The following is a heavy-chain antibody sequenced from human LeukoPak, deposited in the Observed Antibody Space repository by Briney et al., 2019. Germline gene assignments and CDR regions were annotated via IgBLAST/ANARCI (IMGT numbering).Heavy chain of an antibody. CDR2: IYPGDSDT. V-gene: IGHV5-51*01. CDR3: ARAYYCGGGSCKLEY. D-gene: IGHD2-15*01. Sequence: GESLMISCQGSGYSFNSYWLAWVRQMPGKGLEWMGIIYPGDSDTRYSPSFRGQITSSADKSINTAYLRWSSLKASDTAMYYCARAYYCGGGSCKLEYWGQGTLVTVSS. J-gene: IGHJ4*02. CDR1: GYSFNSYW.